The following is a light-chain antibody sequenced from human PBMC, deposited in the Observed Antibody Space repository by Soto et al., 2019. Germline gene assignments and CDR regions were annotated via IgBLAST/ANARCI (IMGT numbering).Light chain of an antibody. CDR3: CSYVGTWV. V-gene: IGLV2-23*01. J-gene: IGLJ3*02. Sequence: QSALTQPASVSGSLGQSITISCTGTGSDVGSYKLVSWYQQHPGKAPKLIIFEGINRLSGVSNRFSGSKSDNTASLTISGLQAEDEADYYCCSYVGTWVFGGGTKVTVL. CDR1: GSDVGSYKL. CDR2: EGI.